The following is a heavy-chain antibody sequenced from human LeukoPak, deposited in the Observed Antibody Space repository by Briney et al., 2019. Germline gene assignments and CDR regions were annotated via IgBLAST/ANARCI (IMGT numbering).Heavy chain of an antibody. CDR2: ISYDGSNK. Sequence: PGGSLRLSCAASGFTFSSYAMHWVRQAPGKGLEWVAVISYDGSNKYYADSVKGRFTISRDNSKNTLYLQMNSLRAEDTAVYYCAKDIAARPFDYWGQGTLVTVSS. V-gene: IGHV3-30-3*01. D-gene: IGHD6-6*01. CDR3: AKDIAARPFDY. J-gene: IGHJ4*02. CDR1: GFTFSSYA.